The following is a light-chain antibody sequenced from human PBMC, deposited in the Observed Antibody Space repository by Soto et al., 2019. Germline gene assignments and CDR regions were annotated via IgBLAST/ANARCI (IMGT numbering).Light chain of an antibody. CDR3: QSYDSSLSGSV. CDR2: DVT. J-gene: IGLJ3*02. CDR1: SSDLGGYNY. Sequence: QSVLTQPRSVSGSPGQSVTISCSGTSSDLGGYNYVSWYQHHPGKAPKLMIYDVTLRPSGVPDRFSGSKSGNTASLTISGLQAEDEADYYCQSYDSSLSGSVFGGGTKVTVL. V-gene: IGLV2-11*01.